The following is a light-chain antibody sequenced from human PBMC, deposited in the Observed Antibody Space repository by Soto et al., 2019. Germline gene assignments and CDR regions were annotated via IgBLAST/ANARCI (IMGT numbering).Light chain of an antibody. J-gene: IGKJ2*01. Sequence: DIQMTQSPSSLSASVGDRVTITCRASQDINIYLAWFQQKPGKAPKSLIFGASSLQSGVPTNFSGSGSGTDFTLTINSLQPEDSATYYCQQYITHPYTFGQGTKVDIK. V-gene: IGKV1-16*02. CDR2: GAS. CDR1: QDINIY. CDR3: QQYITHPYT.